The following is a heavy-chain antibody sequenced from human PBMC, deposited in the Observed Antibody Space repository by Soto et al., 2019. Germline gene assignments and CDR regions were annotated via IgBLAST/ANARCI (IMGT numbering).Heavy chain of an antibody. D-gene: IGHD3-10*01. J-gene: IGHJ5*02. CDR2: IYWDDDK. CDR3: AQRLPDYGLGRARATYFDP. V-gene: IGHV2-5*02. CDR1: GFSLSTTGVG. Sequence: QITLKESGPTLVKPTQTLTLTCTFSGFSLSTTGVGVGWIRQPPGKALEALALIYWDDDKRYSPSLKSRLTITTDTSKTEVILTMTPLDPVDTATYYCAQRLPDYGLGRARATYFDPWGQGTLVTVSS.